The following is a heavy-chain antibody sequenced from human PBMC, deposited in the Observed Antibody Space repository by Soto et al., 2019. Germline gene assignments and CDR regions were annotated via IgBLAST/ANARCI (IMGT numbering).Heavy chain of an antibody. Sequence: SETLSLTCSVSGDSMRGSHFYWGWIRQAPGKGLEWIGSAYFSGGNTYYILSLKSEFSISVCTPKNEFSLRLTSLTVADTAVYFCASRSSSACIGYWGQGTRGTVSS. D-gene: IGHD6-25*01. CDR3: ASRSSSACIGY. CDR2: AYFSGGNT. J-gene: IGHJ4*02. V-gene: IGHV4-39*01. CDR1: GDSMRGSHFY.